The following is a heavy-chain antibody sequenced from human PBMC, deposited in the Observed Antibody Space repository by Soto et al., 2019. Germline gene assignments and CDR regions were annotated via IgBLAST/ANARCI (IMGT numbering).Heavy chain of an antibody. CDR1: GFTVSSNY. J-gene: IGHJ1*01. V-gene: IGHV3-66*01. D-gene: IGHD6-19*01. CDR3: AKAHTGYRTGWYTAAQH. Sequence: GGSLRLSCAASGFTVSSNYMSWVRQAPGKGLEWVSVIYSGGSTYYADSVKGRFTISRDNSKNTLYLQMNSLRAEDTAVYYCAKAHTGYRTGWYTAAQHWGQGTVVTVAS. CDR2: IYSGGST.